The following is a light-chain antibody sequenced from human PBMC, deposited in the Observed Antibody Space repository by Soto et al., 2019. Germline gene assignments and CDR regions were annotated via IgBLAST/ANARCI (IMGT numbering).Light chain of an antibody. CDR2: DAS. J-gene: IGKJ1*01. CDR3: QQYNSYPVT. Sequence: DIQMTQSPSTLSASVGDRVTITCRASQSISSWLAWYQQKPGKAPKLLIYDASSLESGVPSRFSGSGSGTEFTLTISSLQPDDFATYYCQQYNSYPVTFGQGTKVGIK. CDR1: QSISSW. V-gene: IGKV1-5*01.